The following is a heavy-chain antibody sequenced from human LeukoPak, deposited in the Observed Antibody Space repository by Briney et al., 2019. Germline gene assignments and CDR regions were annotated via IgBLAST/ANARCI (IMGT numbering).Heavy chain of an antibody. J-gene: IGHJ4*02. CDR2: IHFSGTI. CDR1: GDSISSTAYY. Sequence: SETLSLTCTVSGDSISSTAYYWGWSRQPPGKGLEWLGMIHFSGTIYNNPSLMSRVTISVDTSKNQFFLKLTSVTAADTAVYYCTRGFDHAKSGYWGQGTLVTVSS. D-gene: IGHD1-14*01. V-gene: IGHV4-39*01. CDR3: TRGFDHAKSGY.